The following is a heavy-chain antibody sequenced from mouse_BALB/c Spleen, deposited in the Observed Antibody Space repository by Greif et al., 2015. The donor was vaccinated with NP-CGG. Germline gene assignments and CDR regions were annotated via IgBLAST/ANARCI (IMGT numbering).Heavy chain of an antibody. CDR3: ARGDGYTWFAY. J-gene: IGHJ3*01. D-gene: IGHD2-3*01. CDR2: ISNLAYSI. V-gene: IGHV5-15*02. Sequence: EVQLQQSGGGLVQPGGSRKLSCAASGFTFSDYGMAWVRQAPGKGPEWVAFISNLAYSIYYADTVAGRFTISRENAKNTLYLEVSSLRSEDTAMYYCARGDGYTWFAYWGQGTLVTVSA. CDR1: GFTFSDYG.